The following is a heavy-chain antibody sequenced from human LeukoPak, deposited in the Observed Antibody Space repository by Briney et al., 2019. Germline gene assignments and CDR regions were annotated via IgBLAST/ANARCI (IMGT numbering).Heavy chain of an antibody. D-gene: IGHD2-2*01. CDR1: GFTFSSYS. J-gene: IGHJ5*02. Sequence: EPGGSLRLSCAASGFTFSSYSMNWVRQAPGKGLEWVSSISSSSSYIYYADSVKGRFTIPRDNAKNSLYLQMNSLRAEDTAVYYCAPQHLARGDNWFDPWGQGTLVTVSS. CDR3: APQHLARGDNWFDP. CDR2: ISSSSSYI. V-gene: IGHV3-21*01.